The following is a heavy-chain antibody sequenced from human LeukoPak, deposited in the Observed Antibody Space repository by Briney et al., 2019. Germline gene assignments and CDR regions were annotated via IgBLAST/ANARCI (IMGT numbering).Heavy chain of an antibody. CDR3: AREMGIAVAGIGVDY. CDR1: GFTFSSYA. Sequence: GGSLRLSCAASGFTFSSYAMSWVRQAPGKGLEWVSAISGSGGSTYYADSVKGRFTISRDNAKNSLYLQMNSLRAEDTAVYYCAREMGIAVAGIGVDYWGQGTLVTVSS. CDR2: ISGSGGST. D-gene: IGHD6-19*01. J-gene: IGHJ4*02. V-gene: IGHV3-23*01.